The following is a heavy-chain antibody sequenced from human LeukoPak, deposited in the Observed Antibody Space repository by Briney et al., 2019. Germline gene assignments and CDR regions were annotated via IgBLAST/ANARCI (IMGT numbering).Heavy chain of an antibody. CDR1: GFTFSSYL. D-gene: IGHD6-6*01. Sequence: GGSLRLSCAASGFTFSSYLMNWVRQAPGNGLEWVATIKQDGSVKNYVGSVKGRFTVSRDNAKNLVYLQMSSLRAEDTAVYYCARDPAAAPYFDYWGQGALVTVSS. V-gene: IGHV3-7*01. CDR3: ARDPAAAPYFDY. CDR2: IKQDGSVK. J-gene: IGHJ4*02.